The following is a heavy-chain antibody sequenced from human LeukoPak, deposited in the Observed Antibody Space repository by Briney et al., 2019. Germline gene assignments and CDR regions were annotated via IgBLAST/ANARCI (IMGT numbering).Heavy chain of an antibody. CDR3: ASDGAYYGSGVS. CDR2: IIPIFGTA. Sequence: SVKVSCKASGGTFSSYAISWVRQAPGQGLEWMGRIIPIFGTANYAQKFQGRVTITTDESTSTAYMELSSLRSEDTAVYYCASDGAYYGSGVSWGQGTLVTVSS. CDR1: GGTFSSYA. V-gene: IGHV1-69*05. J-gene: IGHJ5*02. D-gene: IGHD3-10*01.